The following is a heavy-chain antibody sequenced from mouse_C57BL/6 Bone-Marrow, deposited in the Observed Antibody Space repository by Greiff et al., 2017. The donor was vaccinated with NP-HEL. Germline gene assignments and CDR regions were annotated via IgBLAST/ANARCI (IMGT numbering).Heavy chain of an antibody. CDR2: FHPSDSDT. CDR1: GYTFTSYW. CDR3: AIKDYRNSWFAY. D-gene: IGHD2-5*01. J-gene: IGHJ3*01. V-gene: IGHV1-74*01. Sequence: QVQLQQPGAELVKPGASVKVSCKASGYTFTSYWMHWVKQRPGQGLEWIGRFHPSDSDTNYNQKFKGKATLTVDKSSSTAYMQLSSLTSDDAAFYYCAIKDYRNSWFAYWGQGTLVTVSA.